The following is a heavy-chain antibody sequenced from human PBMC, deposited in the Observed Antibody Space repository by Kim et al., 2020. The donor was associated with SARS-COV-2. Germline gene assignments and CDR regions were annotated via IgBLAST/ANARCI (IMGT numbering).Heavy chain of an antibody. J-gene: IGHJ4*01. Sequence: ASVKVSCKASGYTFTRYYIHWVRQAPGQGLEWMGWINTHNGNTDYAQKFQGRVTMTRDTSTSTAYMDLSSLRSEDTAFYSCARGPRGRAFEFFGHWGRVT. CDR3: ARGPRGRAFEFFGH. CDR2: INTHNGNT. V-gene: IGHV1-2*02. CDR1: GYTFTRYY. D-gene: IGHD3-10*01.